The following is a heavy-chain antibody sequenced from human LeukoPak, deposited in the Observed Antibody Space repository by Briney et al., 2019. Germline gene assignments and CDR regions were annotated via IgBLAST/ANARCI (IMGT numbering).Heavy chain of an antibody. V-gene: IGHV3-21*01. CDR2: ISSSSSYI. D-gene: IGHD6-6*01. Sequence: GGSLRLSCAASGFIFSSYATNWVRQAPGKGLEWVSSISSSSSYIYYADSVKGRFTISRDNAKNSLYLQMNSLRAEDTAVYYCARQIKGISIAARPLDYWGQGTLVTVSS. CDR3: ARQIKGISIAARPLDY. CDR1: GFIFSSYA. J-gene: IGHJ4*02.